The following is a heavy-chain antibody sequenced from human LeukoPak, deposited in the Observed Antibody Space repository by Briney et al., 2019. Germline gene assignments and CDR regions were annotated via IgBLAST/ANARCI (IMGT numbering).Heavy chain of an antibody. CDR3: AKDQLRYFDFPDY. CDR1: GFTFSSYA. V-gene: IGHV3-23*01. J-gene: IGHJ4*02. CDR2: ISGSGGST. Sequence: GGSLRLSCAASGFTFSSYAMSWVRQAPGKGLEWVSTISGSGGSTYYADSVKGRFTISRDNSKNTLYLQMNSLRAEDTAVYYCAKDQLRYFDFPDYWGQGTLVTVSS. D-gene: IGHD3-9*01.